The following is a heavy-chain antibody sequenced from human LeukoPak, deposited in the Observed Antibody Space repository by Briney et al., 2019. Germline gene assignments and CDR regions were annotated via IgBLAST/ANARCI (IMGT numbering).Heavy chain of an antibody. CDR3: ARVPVRYSGSPLFDY. Sequence: SVKVSCRASGGTFSSYAISWVRQAPGQGLEWMGRIIPILGIANYAQKFQGRVTITADKSTSTAYMELSSLRSEDTAVYYCARVPVRYSGSPLFDYWGQGTLVTVSS. CDR1: GGTFSSYA. CDR2: IIPILGIA. J-gene: IGHJ4*02. D-gene: IGHD5-12*01. V-gene: IGHV1-69*04.